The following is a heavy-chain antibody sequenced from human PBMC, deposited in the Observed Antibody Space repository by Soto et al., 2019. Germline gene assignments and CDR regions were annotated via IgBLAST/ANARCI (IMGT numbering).Heavy chain of an antibody. CDR3: ARDRAFTYYDFWSGYYPSYYYGMDV. Sequence: GGSLRLSCAASGFTFSSYAMSWVRQAPGKGLEWVSAISGSGGSTYYADSVKGRFTISRDNSKNTLYLQMNSLRAEDTAVYYCARDRAFTYYDFWSGYYPSYYYGMDVWGQGTTVTVSS. CDR2: ISGSGGST. V-gene: IGHV3-23*01. D-gene: IGHD3-3*01. CDR1: GFTFSSYA. J-gene: IGHJ6*02.